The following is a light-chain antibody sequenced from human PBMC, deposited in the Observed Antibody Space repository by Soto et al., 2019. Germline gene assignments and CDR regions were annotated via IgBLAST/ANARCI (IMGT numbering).Light chain of an antibody. J-gene: IGKJ5*01. CDR3: QQTYATPIT. V-gene: IGKV1-39*01. CDR2: GAS. CDR1: HPISNY. Sequence: DIPMTESPSSLSASVGARVTITCRASHPISNYLNWYQHRPGKAPKLLSYGASTLQSGVPSRFSGSESGTDFTLTITSLKPEDCETYYCQQTYATPITFGQGTRLEIK.